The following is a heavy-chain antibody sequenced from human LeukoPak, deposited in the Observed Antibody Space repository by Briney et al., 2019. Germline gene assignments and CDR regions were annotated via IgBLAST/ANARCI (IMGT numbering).Heavy chain of an antibody. Sequence: SETLSLTCTVSGGSISSYYWSWIRQPPGKGLEWIGYIYYSGSTNYNPSLKSRVTISVDTSKNQFSLKLSSVTAADTAVYYCARGRSWGYSGYDSPGGRYYYYYMDVWGKGTTVTISS. CDR3: ARGRSWGYSGYDSPGGRYYYYYMDV. CDR1: GGSISSYY. J-gene: IGHJ6*03. V-gene: IGHV4-59*01. CDR2: IYYSGST. D-gene: IGHD5-12*01.